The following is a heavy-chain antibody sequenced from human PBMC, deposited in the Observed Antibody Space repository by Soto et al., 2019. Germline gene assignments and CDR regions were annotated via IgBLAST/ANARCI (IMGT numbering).Heavy chain of an antibody. CDR3: GRVRGRLTFDY. J-gene: IGHJ4*02. V-gene: IGHV4-34*01. CDR1: VGSFSGYY. Sequence: PSETLSLTCPVYVGSFSGYYWSRIRQPPGKGLDLIGEINHSGSTNYNPSLQSRVTISVGTSKNQCSLKLSSVSPEAPAMYYCGRVRGRLTFDYGWQGNLVTFSS. D-gene: IGHD1-26*01. CDR2: INHSGST.